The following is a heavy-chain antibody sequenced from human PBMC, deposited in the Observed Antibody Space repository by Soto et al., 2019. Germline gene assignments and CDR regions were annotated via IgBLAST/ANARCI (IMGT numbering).Heavy chain of an antibody. D-gene: IGHD3-10*01. Sequence: AGGSLRLSCAASGFTFSSYAMSWVRQAPGKGLEWVSAISGSGGSTYYADSVKGRFTISRDNSKNTLYLQMNSLRAEDTAVYYCAKVGAYGSGKSLDYWGQGTLVTVSS. CDR2: ISGSGGST. CDR1: GFTFSSYA. J-gene: IGHJ4*02. V-gene: IGHV3-23*01. CDR3: AKVGAYGSGKSLDY.